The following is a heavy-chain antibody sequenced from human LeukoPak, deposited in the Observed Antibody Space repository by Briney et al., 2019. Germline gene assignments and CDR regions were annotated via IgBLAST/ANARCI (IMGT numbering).Heavy chain of an antibody. Sequence: GGSLRLSCAASGFTFSSHWMSWVRQAPGKGLEWVANIKQDGSEKYYVDSVKGRFTISRDNAKNSLYLQMNSLRAEDTAVYYCARLSDYYYYMNVWGKGTTVTVSS. CDR1: GFTFSSHW. J-gene: IGHJ6*03. D-gene: IGHD3-3*02. CDR3: ARLSDYYYYMNV. CDR2: IKQDGSEK. V-gene: IGHV3-7*01.